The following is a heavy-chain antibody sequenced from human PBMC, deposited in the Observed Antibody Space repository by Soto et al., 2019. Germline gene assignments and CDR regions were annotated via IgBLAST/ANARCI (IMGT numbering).Heavy chain of an antibody. CDR2: ISGSGGST. D-gene: IGHD3-22*01. Sequence: GGSLRLSCAASGFTFSSYAMSWVRQAPGKGLEWVSAISGSGGSTYYADSVKGRFTISRDNSKNTLYLQMNSLRAEDTAVYYCAKSELSLNYYDSSGYYPGVGPFDPWGQGTLVTVSS. CDR1: GFTFSSYA. CDR3: AKSELSLNYYDSSGYYPGVGPFDP. V-gene: IGHV3-23*01. J-gene: IGHJ5*02.